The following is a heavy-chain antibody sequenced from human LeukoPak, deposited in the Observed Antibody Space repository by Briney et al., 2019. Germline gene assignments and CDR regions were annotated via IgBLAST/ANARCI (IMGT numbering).Heavy chain of an antibody. D-gene: IGHD3-22*01. J-gene: IGHJ4*02. Sequence: SETLSLTCTVSGGSISSYYWSWIRQPPGKGLEWIGYIYYSGSTNYNPSLKSRVTISVDTSKNQFSLKLSSVTAADTAVYYCARGGYYYDSSGYYSYCFDYWGQGTLVAVSS. CDR1: GGSISSYY. V-gene: IGHV4-59*01. CDR3: ARGGYYYDSSGYYSYCFDY. CDR2: IYYSGST.